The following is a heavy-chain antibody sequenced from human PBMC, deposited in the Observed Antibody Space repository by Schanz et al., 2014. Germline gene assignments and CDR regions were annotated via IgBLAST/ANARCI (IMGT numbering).Heavy chain of an antibody. CDR3: ARDGEAAAGCDY. V-gene: IGHV1-46*03. CDR1: GYTFTSYY. J-gene: IGHJ4*02. CDR2: INPSGGST. Sequence: QVQLVQSGAEVKKPGASVKVSCKASGYTFTSYYMHWVRQAPGQGLEWMGIINPSGGSTSYAQKCQGRVTMTRDTSTSTVYMEVSGLRSEDTAVYYCARDGEAAAGCDYWGQGTLGTVSS. D-gene: IGHD6-13*01.